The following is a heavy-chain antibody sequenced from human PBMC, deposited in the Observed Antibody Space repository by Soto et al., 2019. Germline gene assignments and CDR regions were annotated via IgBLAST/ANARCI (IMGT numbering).Heavy chain of an antibody. CDR3: ARGPSGHKVDY. CDR2: IYNGGTT. Sequence: SETLSLTCTVSGGSINTVNCYWSWIRQSPDKGLEWTGHIYNGGTTYNNPSLTSRVTISVDTSNNQFSLKLSSVSAADTAVYYCARGPSGHKVDYWGQGTLVTVSS. D-gene: IGHD7-27*01. V-gene: IGHV4-30-4*01. CDR1: GGSINTVNCY. J-gene: IGHJ4*02.